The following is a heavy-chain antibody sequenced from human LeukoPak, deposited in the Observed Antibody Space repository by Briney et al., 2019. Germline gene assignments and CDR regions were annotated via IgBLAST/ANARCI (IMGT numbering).Heavy chain of an antibody. CDR3: ARHVKVAYGSGSPRHTFDP. J-gene: IGHJ5*02. Sequence: SETLSLTCTVSGGSISSSSYYWGWIRQPPGKGLEWIGSIYYSGSTYYNPSLKSRVTISVDTSKNQFSLKLSSVTAADTAVYYCARHVKVAYGSGSPRHTFDPWGQGTLVTVSS. D-gene: IGHD3-10*01. CDR1: GGSISSSSYY. V-gene: IGHV4-39*01. CDR2: IYYSGST.